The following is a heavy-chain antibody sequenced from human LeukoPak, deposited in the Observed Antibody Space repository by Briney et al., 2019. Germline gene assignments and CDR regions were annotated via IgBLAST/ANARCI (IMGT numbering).Heavy chain of an antibody. CDR1: GFMFSSNW. Sequence: GGSLRLSCAASGFMFSSNWMSWVRLAPGKGLEWVAVIWYDERKTLYADSVKGRFTISRDKSTNTLYLQMNSLRVEDTAVYYCARAERQEWFNPWGQGTLVTVSS. V-gene: IGHV3-33*08. CDR3: ARAERQEWFNP. J-gene: IGHJ5*02. CDR2: IWYDERKT.